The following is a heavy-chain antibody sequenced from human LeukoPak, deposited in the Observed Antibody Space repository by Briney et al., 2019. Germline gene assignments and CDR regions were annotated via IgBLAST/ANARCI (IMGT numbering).Heavy chain of an antibody. CDR1: GGSISSSSYY. Sequence: PSETLSLTCTVSGGSISSSSYYWGWIRQPPGKGLEWIGSIYYSGSTYYNPSLKSRVTISVDTSKNQFSLKLSSVTAADTAVYYCARGRYSNYVDYWGQGTLVTVSS. D-gene: IGHD4-11*01. V-gene: IGHV4-39*01. CDR3: ARGRYSNYVDY. J-gene: IGHJ4*02. CDR2: IYYSGST.